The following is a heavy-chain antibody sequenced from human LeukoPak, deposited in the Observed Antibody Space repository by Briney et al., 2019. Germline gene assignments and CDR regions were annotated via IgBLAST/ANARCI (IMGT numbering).Heavy chain of an antibody. CDR3: AREVGDGYNPYFDY. CDR1: GGTFSSYA. Sequence: SVKVSCKASGGTFSSYAISWVRQAPGQGLEWMGGIIPIFGTANYAQKFQGRVTITADESTSTAYMELSSLRSEDTAVYYCAREVGDGYNPYFDYWGRGTLVTVSS. D-gene: IGHD5-24*01. CDR2: IIPIFGTA. J-gene: IGHJ4*02. V-gene: IGHV1-69*13.